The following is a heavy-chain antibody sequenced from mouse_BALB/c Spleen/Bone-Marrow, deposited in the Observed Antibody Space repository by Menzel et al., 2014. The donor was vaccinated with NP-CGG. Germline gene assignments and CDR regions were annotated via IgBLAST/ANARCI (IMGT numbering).Heavy chain of an antibody. CDR1: GFNIKDTY. J-gene: IGHJ2*01. CDR2: IDPANGNT. D-gene: IGHD1-1*01. CDR3: VRSREYYFDY. V-gene: IGHV14-3*02. Sequence: VQLQQPGAELVKPGASVKLSCTASGFNIKDTYMHWVKQRPEQGLEWIGRIDPANGNTKYDPKFQGKATIAADTSSNTAYLQLSSLTSEDTAVYYCVRSREYYFDYWGQGTTLTVSS.